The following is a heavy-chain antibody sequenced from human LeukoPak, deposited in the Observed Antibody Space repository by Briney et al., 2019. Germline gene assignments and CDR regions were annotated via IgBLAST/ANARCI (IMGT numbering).Heavy chain of an antibody. Sequence: PSETLSLTCTASGGTISTSSYYWGWIRQPPGKGLEWIGSIYYSGSTYYNPSINSRATISVATSKNQFSLTLSSVTAADTAVYYCARQVPYDFAEAFDIWGQGTMVTVSS. D-gene: IGHD3-3*01. CDR3: ARQVPYDFAEAFDI. J-gene: IGHJ3*02. V-gene: IGHV4-39*01. CDR1: GGTISTSSYY. CDR2: IYYSGST.